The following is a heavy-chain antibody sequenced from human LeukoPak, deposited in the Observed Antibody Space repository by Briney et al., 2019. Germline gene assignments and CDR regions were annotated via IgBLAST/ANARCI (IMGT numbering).Heavy chain of an antibody. J-gene: IGHJ4*02. CDR2: INPNTGDI. Sequence: GASVKVSCKASGYTFTGYHMHWVRQAPGQGLEWMGWINPNTGDINYAQKFQGRVTMTRDTSISAAYMELSWLRSDDTAVYYCARIRGGNNYHFDFWGQGTLVTVSS. V-gene: IGHV1-2*02. D-gene: IGHD1-26*01. CDR1: GYTFTGYH. CDR3: ARIRGGNNYHFDF.